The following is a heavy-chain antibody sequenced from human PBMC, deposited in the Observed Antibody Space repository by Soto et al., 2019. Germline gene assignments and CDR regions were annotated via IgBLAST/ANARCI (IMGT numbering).Heavy chain of an antibody. CDR3: ARGPYGDNAFDI. D-gene: IGHD4-17*01. Sequence: QVQVVKSGAEVKKPGASVKVSCKASGYSFTDYYMHWIRQAPGQGLEWMGWIAPHRDGTEFAQKLQGRITLTGDTSTSSVYMELKVLTSADTAVYFCARGPYGDNAFDIWGHGTVVTVSS. V-gene: IGHV1-2*02. J-gene: IGHJ3*02. CDR1: GYSFTDYY. CDR2: IAPHRDGT.